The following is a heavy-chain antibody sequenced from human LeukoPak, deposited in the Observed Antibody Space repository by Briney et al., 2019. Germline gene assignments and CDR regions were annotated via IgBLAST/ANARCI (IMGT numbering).Heavy chain of an antibody. CDR1: GGSINSTIDY. Sequence: SETLSPPSTVPGGSINSTIDYWAWLRQRPGKGLERICNLYGSGATYHNPSLRTRVTISLDTSKNHFSLKLSSVNATDTAVYYCARHTRPGYIGYENAFDIWGQGTMVTVSS. CDR2: LYGSGAT. V-gene: IGHV4-39*01. D-gene: IGHD5-12*01. CDR3: ARHTRPGYIGYENAFDI. J-gene: IGHJ3*02.